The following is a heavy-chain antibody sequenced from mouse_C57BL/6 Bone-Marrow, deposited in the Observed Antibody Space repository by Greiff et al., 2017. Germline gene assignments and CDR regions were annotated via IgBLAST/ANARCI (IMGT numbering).Heavy chain of an antibody. V-gene: IGHV4-1*01. Sequence: EVMLVESGGGLVQPGGSLKLSCAASGIDFSRYWMRWVRRAPGKGLEWIGDINPDSSTINYAPSLKDKFIISRDNAKNTLYLQMSKVRSEDTAFYYCASGSSLEGFAYWGQGTLVTVSA. CDR2: INPDSSTI. D-gene: IGHD1-1*01. J-gene: IGHJ3*01. CDR3: ASGSSLEGFAY. CDR1: GIDFSRYW.